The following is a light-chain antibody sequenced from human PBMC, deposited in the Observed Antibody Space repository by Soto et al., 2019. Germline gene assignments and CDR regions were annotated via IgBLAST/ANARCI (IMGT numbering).Light chain of an antibody. CDR2: NND. J-gene: IGLJ1*01. V-gene: IGLV1-44*01. Sequence: QSVLTQPPSASGTPGQRVTISCSGSSSNIGTNTVNWYLQLPGTAPKLLIYNNDQRPSGVPERFSGSKSGTSASLAISGLQSEDEANHYCAAWDDSLNGFYVFGSGTKVTVL. CDR1: SSNIGTNT. CDR3: AAWDDSLNGFYV.